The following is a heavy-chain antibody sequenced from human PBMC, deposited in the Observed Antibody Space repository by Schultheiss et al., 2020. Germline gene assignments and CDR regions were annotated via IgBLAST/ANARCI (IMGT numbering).Heavy chain of an antibody. D-gene: IGHD3-10*01. V-gene: IGHV3-21*01. CDR1: GFTFSSYA. CDR2: ISAAKSDI. J-gene: IGHJ4*02. CDR3: ARDGLRVYGSGTFDY. Sequence: GGSLRLSCAASGFTFSSYAMSWVRQAPGKGLEWVSFISAAKSDIYYAASVTGRFTISRDNAKNSLYLQLNSLTAEDSAVYYCARDGLRVYGSGTFDYWGQGTLVTVSS.